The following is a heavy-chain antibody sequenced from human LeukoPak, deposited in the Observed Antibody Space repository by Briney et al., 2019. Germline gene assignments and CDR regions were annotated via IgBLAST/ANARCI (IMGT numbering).Heavy chain of an antibody. D-gene: IGHD3-9*01. CDR2: ISSSSSTI. V-gene: IGHV3-48*01. CDR1: GFTFSSYS. J-gene: IGHJ6*03. Sequence: PGGSLRLSCAASGFTFSSYSMNWVRQAPGKGLEWVSYISSSSSTIYYADSVKGRFTISRDNAKNSLYMQMNSLRAEDTAVYYCAREALLTTSASTPYYYMDVWGKGTTVTVSS. CDR3: AREALLTTSASTPYYYMDV.